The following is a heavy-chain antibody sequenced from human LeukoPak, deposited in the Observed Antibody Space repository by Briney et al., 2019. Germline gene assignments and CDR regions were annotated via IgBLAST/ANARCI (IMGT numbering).Heavy chain of an antibody. Sequence: PGGSLRLSCAASGFTFSSYSMNWVRQAPGKGLEWVSSISSSSSYIYYADSVKGRFTISRDNAKNSLYLQMNSLRAEDTAVYYCARVFGSGSYYPFDIWGQGTMVTVSS. CDR2: ISSSSSYI. V-gene: IGHV3-21*01. CDR3: ARVFGSGSYYPFDI. J-gene: IGHJ3*02. D-gene: IGHD1-26*01. CDR1: GFTFSSYS.